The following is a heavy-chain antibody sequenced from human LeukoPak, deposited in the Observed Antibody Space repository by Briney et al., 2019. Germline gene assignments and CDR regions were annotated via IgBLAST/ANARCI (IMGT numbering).Heavy chain of an antibody. CDR1: GYSFTSYW. V-gene: IGHV5-51*01. D-gene: IGHD1-26*01. J-gene: IGHJ5*02. CDR3: ARRIVGATARFDP. Sequence: GESLKISCKGSGYSFTSYWIGWVRQMLGKGLEWMGIIYPGDSDTRYSPSFQGQVTISADKSISTAYLQWSSLKASDTAMYYCARRIVGATARFDPWGQGTLVTVSS. CDR2: IYPGDSDT.